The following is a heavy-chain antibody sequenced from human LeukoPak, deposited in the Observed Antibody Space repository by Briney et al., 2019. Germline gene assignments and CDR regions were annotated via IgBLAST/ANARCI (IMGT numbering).Heavy chain of an antibody. J-gene: IGHJ4*02. D-gene: IGHD6-13*01. Sequence: SETLSLTCAVYGGSFSGYYWSWIRQPPGKGLEWIGEINHSGSTNYNPSLKSRVTISVDTSKSQFSLKLSSVTAADTAVYYCARAQVIAAAGTDYYFDYWGQGTLVTVSP. CDR3: ARAQVIAAAGTDYYFDY. CDR2: INHSGST. CDR1: GGSFSGYY. V-gene: IGHV4-34*01.